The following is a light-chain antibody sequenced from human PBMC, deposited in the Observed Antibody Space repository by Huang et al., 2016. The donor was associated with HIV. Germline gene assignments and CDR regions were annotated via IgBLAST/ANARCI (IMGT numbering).Light chain of an antibody. Sequence: EIEMTQSPAILSVSPGERATLSCRASQSVNSDLAWYLQHPGQAPRLLIYGASTRAIGIPAKFNGTGSGTEFSLSISNLQSDDFGVYYCQQYNDWPPLTFGGGTKVEI. CDR3: QQYNDWPPLT. V-gene: IGKV3-15*01. CDR1: QSVNSD. J-gene: IGKJ4*01. CDR2: GAS.